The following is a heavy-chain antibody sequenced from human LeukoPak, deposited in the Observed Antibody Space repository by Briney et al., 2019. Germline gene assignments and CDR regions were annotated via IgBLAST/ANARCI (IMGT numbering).Heavy chain of an antibody. V-gene: IGHV3-11*01. CDR2: ISSSGSTI. D-gene: IGHD2-2*01. Sequence: GGSLRLSCAASGFTFSAYYMSWIRQSPGKGLEGVSYISSSGSTIYYADSVKGRFTISSDNANNSVYLQMNSLRAEDTAVYYCARFVVPSAIHDYWGQGTLVTVSS. CDR3: ARFVVPSAIHDY. J-gene: IGHJ4*02. CDR1: GFTFSAYY.